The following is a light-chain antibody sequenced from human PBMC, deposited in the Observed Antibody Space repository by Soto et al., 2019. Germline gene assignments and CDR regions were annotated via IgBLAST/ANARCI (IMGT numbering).Light chain of an antibody. CDR3: QQYNIWPQT. CDR2: GAS. Sequence: EIVMPQSPDTLSLSPWERSTRACRASQDLISSLAWYQQKPGQAPRLLIYGASTRATGIPARFSGSGSGTEFTLTISSLQSEDFAVYFCQQYNIWPQTFGQGTKVDIK. CDR1: QDLISS. J-gene: IGKJ1*01. V-gene: IGKV3-15*01.